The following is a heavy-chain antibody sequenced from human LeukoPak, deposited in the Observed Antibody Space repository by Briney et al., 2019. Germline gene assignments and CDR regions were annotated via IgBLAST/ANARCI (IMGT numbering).Heavy chain of an antibody. D-gene: IGHD1-26*01. CDR3: TRGEGFCDY. J-gene: IGHJ4*02. CDR1: GASVSSGSDY. CDR2: IYYSGST. Sequence: SETLSLTCSVSGASVSSGSDYWSWIRQPPGKGLEWIGYIYYSGSTDYNPSLKSRVTISVDTSKNQFSLKLSSVTAADTAVYYCTRGEGFCDYWGQGTLVTVSS. V-gene: IGHV4-61*01.